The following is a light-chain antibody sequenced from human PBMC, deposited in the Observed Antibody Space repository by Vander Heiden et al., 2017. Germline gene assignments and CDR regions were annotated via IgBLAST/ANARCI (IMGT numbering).Light chain of an antibody. CDR3: QQYGSSPPYT. V-gene: IGKV3D-20*01. J-gene: IGKJ2*01. Sequence: EIVLTQSPATLSLSPGERAALSCGASQSVSNSYLAWYQHKPGLAPRLLIYDASRRATGIPDRFSGRGSGTDFTLTISRLEPEDFAVYYCQQYGSSPPYTFGHGTKLEI. CDR2: DAS. CDR1: QSVSNSY.